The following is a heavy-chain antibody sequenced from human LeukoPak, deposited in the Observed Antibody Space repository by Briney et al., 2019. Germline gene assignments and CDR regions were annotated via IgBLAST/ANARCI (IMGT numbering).Heavy chain of an antibody. CDR1: GGSISSSSYY. CDR3: ARDGRAGSLFAY. Sequence: SETLSLTCTVSGGSISSSSYYWGWIRRPPGKGLERIGSIYYSGSTYYSPSLKSRVTISVDTSKNQFSLKMNSVTAADTAVYYCARDGRAGSLFAYWGQGTLVTVSS. CDR2: IYYSGST. J-gene: IGHJ4*02. D-gene: IGHD6-19*01. V-gene: IGHV4-39*07.